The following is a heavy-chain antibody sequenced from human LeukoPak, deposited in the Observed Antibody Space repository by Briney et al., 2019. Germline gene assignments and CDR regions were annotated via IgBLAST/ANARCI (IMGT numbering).Heavy chain of an antibody. V-gene: IGHV3-53*01. CDR3: ARRATTERGYSYGLDY. Sequence: GGSLRLSCAVSGFTVSGNYMSWVRHAPGKGLEWVSLIYSGGTTYYADSVKGRFTISRDNSKNTLYLQMNSLRAEDTAVYYCARRATTERGYSYGLDYWGQGTLVTVSS. J-gene: IGHJ4*02. D-gene: IGHD5-18*01. CDR2: IYSGGTT. CDR1: GFTVSGNY.